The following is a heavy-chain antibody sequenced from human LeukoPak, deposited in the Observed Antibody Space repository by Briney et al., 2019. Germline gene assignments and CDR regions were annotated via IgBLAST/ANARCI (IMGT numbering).Heavy chain of an antibody. CDR1: GGSISSYY. Sequence: SETLSLTCTVSGGSISSYYWSWIRQPPGKGLEWIGYIYYSGSTNYNPFLKSRVTISVDTSKNQFSLKLSSVTAADTAVYYCARIGSSWENYFDYWGQGTLVTVSS. D-gene: IGHD6-13*01. J-gene: IGHJ4*02. V-gene: IGHV4-59*01. CDR2: IYYSGST. CDR3: ARIGSSWENYFDY.